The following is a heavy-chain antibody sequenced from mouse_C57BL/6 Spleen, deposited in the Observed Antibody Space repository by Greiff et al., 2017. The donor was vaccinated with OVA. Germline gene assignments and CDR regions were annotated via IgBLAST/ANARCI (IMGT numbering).Heavy chain of an antibody. J-gene: IGHJ4*01. D-gene: IGHD1-2*01. CDR3: ARQGLPRHYYAMDY. V-gene: IGHV1-82*01. CDR2: IYPGDGDT. Sequence: QVQLKQSGPELVKPGASVKISCKASGYAFSSSWMNWVKQRPGKGLEWIGRIYPGDGDTNYNGKFKGKATLTADKSSSTAYMQLSSLTSEDSAVYFCARQGLPRHYYAMDYWGQGTSVTVSS. CDR1: GYAFSSSW.